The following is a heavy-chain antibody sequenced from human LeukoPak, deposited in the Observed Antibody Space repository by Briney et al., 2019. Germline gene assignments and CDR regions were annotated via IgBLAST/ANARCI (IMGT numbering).Heavy chain of an antibody. CDR2: ISGSGSST. D-gene: IGHD3-22*01. J-gene: IGHJ5*02. CDR3: AKAVGPNYYDSSGLNWFDP. V-gene: IGHV3-23*01. CDR1: GFTFSSYA. Sequence: GGSLRLSCAASGFTFSSYAMSWVRQAPGKGLEWVSAISGSGSSTYYADSVKGRSTISRDNSKNTLYLQMNSLRAEDTAVYYCAKAVGPNYYDSSGLNWFDPWGQGTLVTVSS.